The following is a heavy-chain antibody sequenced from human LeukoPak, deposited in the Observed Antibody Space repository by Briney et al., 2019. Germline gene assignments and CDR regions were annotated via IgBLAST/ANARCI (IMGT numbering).Heavy chain of an antibody. D-gene: IGHD3/OR15-3a*01. Sequence: SETLSLTCAVYGGSFSGYYWSWIRQPPGKGLEWIGEINHSGSTNYNPSLKSRVTISVDTSKNQFSLKLSSVTAADTAVYYCARDLLRSGFGLGDYFDYWGQGTLVTVSS. J-gene: IGHJ4*02. CDR2: INHSGST. V-gene: IGHV4-34*01. CDR3: ARDLLRSGFGLGDYFDY. CDR1: GGSFSGYY.